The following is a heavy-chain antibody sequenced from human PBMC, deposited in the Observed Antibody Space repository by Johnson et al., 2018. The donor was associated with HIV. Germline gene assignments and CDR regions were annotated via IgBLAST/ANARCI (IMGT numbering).Heavy chain of an antibody. CDR2: ISYDGSNK. CDR3: ARDTLAGAYGDWPDAFDI. CDR1: GFTFSSYA. D-gene: IGHD2-21*02. J-gene: IGHJ3*02. Sequence: QVQLVESGGGVVQPGRSLRLSCAASGFTFSSYAMHWVRQAPGKGLEWVAVISYDGSNKYYADSVKGRFTISRDNSKNTLYLQMNSLRAGDTAVYYCARDTLAGAYGDWPDAFDIWGQGTLVTVSS. V-gene: IGHV3-30*04.